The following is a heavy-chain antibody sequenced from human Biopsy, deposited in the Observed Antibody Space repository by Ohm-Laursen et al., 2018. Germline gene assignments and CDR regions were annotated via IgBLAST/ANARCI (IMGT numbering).Heavy chain of an antibody. CDR2: SNTDGSHT. Sequence: SLRLSCSASGFTFNNYWMHWVRQAPGKGLVWVSRSNTDGSHTNYADSVKGRFTTSTDNAKNTLYLYISSLTVEDTAVYFCAGDASQGFDSWGQGTLVTVSS. V-gene: IGHV3-74*01. CDR3: AGDASQGFDS. J-gene: IGHJ5*01. CDR1: GFTFNNYW.